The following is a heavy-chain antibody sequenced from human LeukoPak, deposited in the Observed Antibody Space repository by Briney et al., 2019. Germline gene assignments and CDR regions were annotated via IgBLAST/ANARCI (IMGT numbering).Heavy chain of an antibody. Sequence: QTGGSLRLSCAASGFTVSSNYMSWVRQAPGKGLEWVSYISSSSSTIYYADSVKGRFTISRDNAKNSLYLQMNSLRAEDTALYYCARNPRIVVVTANFGDDAFDIWGQGTMVTVSS. CDR3: ARNPRIVVVTANFGDDAFDI. V-gene: IGHV3-48*01. CDR2: ISSSSSTI. CDR1: GFTVSSNY. J-gene: IGHJ3*02. D-gene: IGHD2-21*02.